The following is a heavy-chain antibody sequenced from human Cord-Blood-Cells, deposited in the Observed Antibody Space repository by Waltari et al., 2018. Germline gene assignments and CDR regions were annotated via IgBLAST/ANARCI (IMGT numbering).Heavy chain of an antibody. V-gene: IGHV1-69*01. J-gene: IGHJ4*02. CDR3: ARDYYDSSGYYY. D-gene: IGHD3-22*01. CDR1: GGTFSSYA. Sequence: QVQLVQSGAEVKKPGSSVKVSCKASGGTFSSYAISWVRQAPGQGLEWMGGIIPIFGTANYAQKFQDRVTMTADESTITAYMELGSLWAEDTAEYSCARDYYDSSGYYYWGQGTLVTVSS. CDR2: IIPIFGTA.